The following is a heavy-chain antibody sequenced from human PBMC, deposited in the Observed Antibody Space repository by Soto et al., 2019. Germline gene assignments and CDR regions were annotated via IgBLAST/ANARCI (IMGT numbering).Heavy chain of an antibody. CDR3: AKANPLTGYSYGLFDY. V-gene: IGHV3-23*01. D-gene: IGHD5-18*01. Sequence: GGSLRLSCAASGFTFSSYAMSWVRQAPGKGLEWVSAISGSGGSTYYADSVKGRFTISRDNSKNTLYLQMNSLRAEDTAVYYCAKANPLTGYSYGLFDYWGQGTLVTVSS. J-gene: IGHJ4*02. CDR1: GFTFSSYA. CDR2: ISGSGGST.